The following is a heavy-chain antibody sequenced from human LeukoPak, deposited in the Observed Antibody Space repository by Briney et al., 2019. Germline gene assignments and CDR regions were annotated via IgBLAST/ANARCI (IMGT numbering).Heavy chain of an antibody. CDR2: ITGSGGST. CDR3: ARELFDFDY. J-gene: IGHJ4*02. D-gene: IGHD3-10*01. Sequence: GGSLRLXCAPSGFTCDNFAMTWVRQAPGKGLEWVSEITGSGGSTYYADSVKGRFTISRDNSKNTLYLQMNSLRAEDTAIYYCARELFDFDYWGQGTLVTVSS. CDR1: GFTCDNFA. V-gene: IGHV3-23*01.